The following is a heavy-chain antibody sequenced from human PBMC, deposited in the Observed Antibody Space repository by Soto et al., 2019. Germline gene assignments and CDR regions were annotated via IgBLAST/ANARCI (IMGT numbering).Heavy chain of an antibody. V-gene: IGHV1-3*01. Sequence: ASVKVSCKASGYTFTSYAMHWVRQAPGQRLERMGWINAGKGNTKYSQKFQGRVTITRDTSASTAYMELSSLRSEDTAVYYCARGAKNDCSGGSCYVYYYYMDVWGKGTTVTVSS. CDR3: ARGAKNDCSGGSCYVYYYYMDV. D-gene: IGHD2-15*01. CDR1: GYTFTSYA. J-gene: IGHJ6*03. CDR2: INAGKGNT.